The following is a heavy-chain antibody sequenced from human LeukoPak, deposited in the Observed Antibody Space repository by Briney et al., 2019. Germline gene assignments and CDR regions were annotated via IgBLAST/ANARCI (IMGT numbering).Heavy chain of an antibody. V-gene: IGHV3-48*03. CDR2: ISTSGSTI. J-gene: IGHJ4*02. CDR3: ARDNTISGHYEVGY. Sequence: GGSLRLSCAASGFTFSSYEMNWVRQAPGKGLDWVSYISTSGSTIYYADSVKGRFSISRDNSKNTVFLQMNSLRAEDTAVYYCARDNTISGHYEVGYWGQGTLVTVSS. D-gene: IGHD3-3*01. CDR1: GFTFSSYE.